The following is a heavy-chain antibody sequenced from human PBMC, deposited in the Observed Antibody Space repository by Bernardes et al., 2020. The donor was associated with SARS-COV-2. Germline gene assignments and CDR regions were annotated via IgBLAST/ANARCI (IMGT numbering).Heavy chain of an antibody. J-gene: IGHJ6*02. D-gene: IGHD6-13*01. CDR2: ISSSGSTI. CDR1: GFTFSSYE. Sequence: GGSLRLSCAASGFTFSSYEMNWVRQAPGKGLEWVSYISSSGSTIYYADSVKGRFTISRDNAKNSLYLQMNSLRAEDTAVYYCARDLKTLAARYGMDVWGQGTTVTVSS. CDR3: ARDLKTLAARYGMDV. V-gene: IGHV3-48*03.